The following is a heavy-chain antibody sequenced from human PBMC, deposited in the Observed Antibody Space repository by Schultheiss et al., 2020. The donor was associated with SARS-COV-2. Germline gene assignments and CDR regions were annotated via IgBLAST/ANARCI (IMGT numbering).Heavy chain of an antibody. V-gene: IGHV4-4*07. D-gene: IGHD3-22*01. J-gene: IGHJ5*02. CDR1: GGSISSYY. CDR3: ARVHYYVGDWFDP. Sequence: SQTLSLTCTVSGGSISSYYWSWIRQPAGKGLEWIGRIYASGSASGSTKYNPSLKSRVTISVDTSKNQFSLKLSSVTAADTAVYYCARVHYYVGDWFDPWSQGTLVTVSS. CDR2: IYASGSASGST.